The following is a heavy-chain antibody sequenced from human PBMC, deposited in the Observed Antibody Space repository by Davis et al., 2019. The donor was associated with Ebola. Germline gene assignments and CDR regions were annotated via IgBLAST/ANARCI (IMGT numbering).Heavy chain of an antibody. J-gene: IGHJ5*02. CDR3: ARQSTIFGVVIDLSFDP. CDR1: GYTFTDYV. V-gene: IGHV1-18*01. CDR2: ITTYNGKT. D-gene: IGHD3-3*01. Sequence: AASVKVSCKASGYTFTDYVINWVRQAPGQGLAWMGRITTYNGKTTYEQKPQGRVTMTTDTSTRTVFMELRSLRSDDTAVDYCARQSTIFGVVIDLSFDPWGQGTLVTVSS.